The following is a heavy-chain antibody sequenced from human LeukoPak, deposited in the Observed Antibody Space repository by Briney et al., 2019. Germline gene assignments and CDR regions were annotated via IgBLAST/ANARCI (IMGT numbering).Heavy chain of an antibody. CDR2: IRYDGSNK. Sequence: GGSLRLSCAPSGYTFSSYGMHCARQAPGKGLEWVAFIRYDGSNKYYADSVKGRFTISRDNSKNTLYLQMNSLRAEDKAVYYCAKDHPSGGWGQGTLVSVSS. D-gene: IGHD3-10*01. V-gene: IGHV3-30*02. CDR3: AKDHPSGG. CDR1: GYTFSSYG. J-gene: IGHJ4*02.